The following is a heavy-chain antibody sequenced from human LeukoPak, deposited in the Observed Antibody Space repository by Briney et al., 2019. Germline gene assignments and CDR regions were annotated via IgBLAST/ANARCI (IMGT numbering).Heavy chain of an antibody. Sequence: ASVTVSCKPSGYSFANCGISGVRPPAPQGGEGMGWGSAYNGNTNYAQKLQGRVTMTTDTSTSTAYMELRSLRSDDTAVYYCARDRDCSSTTCLNWLDPWGQGTLVTVSS. CDR2: GSAYNGNT. CDR1: GYSFANCG. D-gene: IGHD2-2*01. J-gene: IGHJ5*02. V-gene: IGHV1-18*01. CDR3: ARDRDCSSTTCLNWLDP.